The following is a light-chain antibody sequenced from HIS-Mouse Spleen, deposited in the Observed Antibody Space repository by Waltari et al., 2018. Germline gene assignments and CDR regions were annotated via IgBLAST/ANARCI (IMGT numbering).Light chain of an antibody. J-gene: IGKJ4*01. CDR3: RQRSNWPPLT. V-gene: IGKV3-11*01. CDR1: QSVSSY. CDR2: DAS. Sequence: EIVLTQSPATLSLSPGERATLSCRASQSVSSYLAWYQQKPGQAPRLLIYDASNRATGTPARFSGSGSGTDFTLPISSREPEDFAVYYCRQRSNWPPLTFGGGTKVEIK.